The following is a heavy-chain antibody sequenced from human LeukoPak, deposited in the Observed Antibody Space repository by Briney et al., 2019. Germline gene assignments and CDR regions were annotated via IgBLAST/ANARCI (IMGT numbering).Heavy chain of an antibody. J-gene: IGHJ6*02. Sequence: SETLSLTCSVSGASINGYYWIWIRQTAGKGLEWIGRFYTSGSTNYNPSLKSRVSMSVDTAKSQFSLQLTSVTAADSGVYYCARDRGVRGVIGRGPLSFYYGMDVWGQGTTVTVFS. CDR1: GASINGYY. V-gene: IGHV4-4*07. CDR3: ARDRGVRGVIGRGPLSFYYGMDV. CDR2: FYTSGST. D-gene: IGHD3-10*01.